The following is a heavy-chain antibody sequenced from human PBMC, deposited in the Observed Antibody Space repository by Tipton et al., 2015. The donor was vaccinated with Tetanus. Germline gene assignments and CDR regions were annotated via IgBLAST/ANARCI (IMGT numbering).Heavy chain of an antibody. V-gene: IGHV1-2*02. CDR3: ARETYYYDSSGYPSIDY. CDR1: GYTFTGYY. J-gene: IGHJ4*02. D-gene: IGHD3-22*01. CDR2: INPNSGGT. Sequence: QLVQSGAEVKKPGASVKVSCKASGYTFTGYYMHWVRQAPGQGLEWMGWINPNSGGTNYAQKFQGRVTMTRDTSISTAYMELSRLRSDDTAVYYCARETYYYDSSGYPSIDYWGQGTLVTVSS.